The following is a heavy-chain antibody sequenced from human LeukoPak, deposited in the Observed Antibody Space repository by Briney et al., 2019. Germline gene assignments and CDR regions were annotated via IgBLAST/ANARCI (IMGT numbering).Heavy chain of an antibody. CDR3: ASLGKSWELPPFDY. J-gene: IGHJ4*02. D-gene: IGHD1-26*01. V-gene: IGHV1-2*02. CDR2: INPNSGVP. CDR1: GYTFTGYY. Sequence: GASVKVSCKTSGYTFTGYYMHWVRQAPGQGLEWMGWINPNSGVPNYAQRFQGRVTMTRDTSISTAYMELSRLTSDDTAVYYCASLGKSWELPPFDYWGQGTLVTVSS.